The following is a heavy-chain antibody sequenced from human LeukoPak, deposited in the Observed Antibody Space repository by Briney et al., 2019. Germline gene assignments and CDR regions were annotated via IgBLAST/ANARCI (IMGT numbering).Heavy chain of an antibody. V-gene: IGHV3-30*02. CDR1: GFTFSSYG. Sequence: PGGSLRLSCAASGFTFSSYGMHWVRQAPGKGLEWVAFIRYDGSNKYYADSVKGRFTISRDNSKNTLYLQMNSLRAEDTAVYYCAKEGAQQYDFWSGYAFDYWGQGTLVTVSS. CDR2: IRYDGSNK. J-gene: IGHJ4*02. D-gene: IGHD3-3*01. CDR3: AKEGAQQYDFWSGYAFDY.